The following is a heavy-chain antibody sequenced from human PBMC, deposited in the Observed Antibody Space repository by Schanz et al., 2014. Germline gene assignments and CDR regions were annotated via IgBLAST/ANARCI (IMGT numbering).Heavy chain of an antibody. Sequence: VQLVESGGGVVRPGGSLRLSCAASGFGFSNHALSWVRQAPGKGLEWVAVISYDGTNEYYAESVKGRFTISRDNSKNTVYLQMNSLRGEDTGMYYCARGDPVAGLDYWGRGTLVTVSP. V-gene: IGHV3-30*03. J-gene: IGHJ4*02. CDR2: ISYDGTNE. CDR1: GFGFSNHA. CDR3: ARGDPVAGLDY.